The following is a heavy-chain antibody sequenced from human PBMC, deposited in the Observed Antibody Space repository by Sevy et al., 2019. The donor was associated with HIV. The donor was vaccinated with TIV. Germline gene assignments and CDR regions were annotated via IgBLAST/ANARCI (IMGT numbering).Heavy chain of an antibody. D-gene: IGHD3-3*01. Sequence: EGSLRLSCAASGITFRNAWMTWVRQAPGKGLEWVGRIKSNGDGATTDIPAPVKGRFTISRDDSKHTLYLHMNSLQTEDTAVYYCAINGDFWSGYQYFHYWGQGTLVTVSS. J-gene: IGHJ4*02. V-gene: IGHV3-15*01. CDR2: IKSNGDGATT. CDR1: GITFRNAW. CDR3: AINGDFWSGYQYFHY.